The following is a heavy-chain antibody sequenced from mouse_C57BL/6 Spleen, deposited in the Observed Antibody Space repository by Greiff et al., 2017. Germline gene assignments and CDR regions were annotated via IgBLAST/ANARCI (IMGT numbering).Heavy chain of an antibody. Sequence: EVHLVESGGGLVKPGGSLKLSCAASGFTFSSYAMSWVRQTPEKRLEWVATISDGGSYTYYPDNVKGRFTISRDNAKNNLYLHMSHLKSEDTAMYYCARGSSYDYWGQGTTLTVSS. CDR3: ARGSSYDY. D-gene: IGHD1-1*01. CDR2: ISDGGSYT. J-gene: IGHJ2*01. V-gene: IGHV5-4*01. CDR1: GFTFSSYA.